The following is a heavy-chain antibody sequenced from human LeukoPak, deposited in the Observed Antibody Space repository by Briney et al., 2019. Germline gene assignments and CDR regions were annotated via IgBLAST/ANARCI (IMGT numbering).Heavy chain of an antibody. V-gene: IGHV3-33*01. CDR1: GFTFSSYG. Sequence: PGRSLRLSCAASGFTFSSYGMHWVRQAPGKGLEWVAVIWYDGSNKYYADSVKGRFTISRDNSKNTLYLQMNSLRAEDTAVYYCARGFLRYCSGGSCYGMDVWDQGTTVTVSS. CDR3: ARGFLRYCSGGSCYGMDV. J-gene: IGHJ6*02. D-gene: IGHD2-15*01. CDR2: IWYDGSNK.